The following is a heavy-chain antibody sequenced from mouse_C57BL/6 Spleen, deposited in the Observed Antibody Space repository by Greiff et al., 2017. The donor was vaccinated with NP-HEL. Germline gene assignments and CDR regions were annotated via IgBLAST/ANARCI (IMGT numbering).Heavy chain of an antibody. CDR1: GYTFTSYG. CDR2: IYPRSGNT. Sequence: QVQLQQSGAELARPGASVKLSCKASGYTFTSYGISWVKQRTGQGLEWIGGIYPRSGNTYYNETFKGKATLTADKSSSTAYMGLRSLKSEDSAVYFCASGGLITTVVATDFDYWGQGTTLTVSS. CDR3: ASGGLITTVVATDFDY. D-gene: IGHD1-1*01. J-gene: IGHJ2*01. V-gene: IGHV1-81*01.